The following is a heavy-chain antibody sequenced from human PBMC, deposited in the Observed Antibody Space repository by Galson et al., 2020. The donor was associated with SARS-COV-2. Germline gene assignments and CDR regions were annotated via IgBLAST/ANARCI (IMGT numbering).Heavy chain of an antibody. V-gene: IGHV3-30*04. J-gene: IGHJ3*02. CDR1: GFTFTNYA. D-gene: IGHD1-26*01. Sequence: QLGESLKISCAASGFTFTNYAIHWVRQAPGKGLEWVAVISYDGRIEVYADSVKGRFTISRDNSENMLFLQMDSLRADDTAVYYCARDVSGGASDIWGQGTMVTVSS. CDR3: ARDVSGGASDI. CDR2: ISYDGRIE.